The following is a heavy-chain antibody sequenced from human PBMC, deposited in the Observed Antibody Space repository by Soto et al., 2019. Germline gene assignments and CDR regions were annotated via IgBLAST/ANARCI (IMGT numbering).Heavy chain of an antibody. CDR2: INPKSGGT. J-gene: IGHJ6*02. CDR3: ARGHSTDCSNGVCSFFYNHEMNV. CDR1: GYSFTDYH. Sequence: ASVKVSCKASGYSFTDYHIHWVRQAPRQGLEWLGRINPKSGGTSTAQKFQGWVTMTRDRAINTAYMELTRLRSDDAAVYFCARGHSTDCSNGVCSFFYNHEMNVWGQGTTVTVSS. D-gene: IGHD2-8*01. V-gene: IGHV1-2*04.